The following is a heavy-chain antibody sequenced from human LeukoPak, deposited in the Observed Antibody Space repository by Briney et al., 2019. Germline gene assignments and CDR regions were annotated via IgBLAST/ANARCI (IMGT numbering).Heavy chain of an antibody. CDR1: GYTFTSYA. V-gene: IGHV1-3*01. Sequence: ASVKVSCKASGYTFTSYAMHWVRQAPGQRLEWMGWINAGNGNTKYSQKFQGRVTITRDTSASTAHMELSSLRSEDTAVYYCARDTAGTYWGQGTLVTVSS. J-gene: IGHJ4*02. CDR3: ARDTAGTY. D-gene: IGHD6-13*01. CDR2: INAGNGNT.